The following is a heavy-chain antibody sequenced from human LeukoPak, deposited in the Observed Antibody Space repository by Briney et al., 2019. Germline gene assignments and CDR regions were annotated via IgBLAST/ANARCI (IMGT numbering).Heavy chain of an antibody. CDR3: AREQQSGYSYGYFAY. Sequence: SETLSLTCAVYGGSFSGYYWSWIRQPPGKGLEWIGEINHSGSTNYNPSLKSRVTISVDTSKNQFSLKLSSVTAADTAVYYCAREQQSGYSYGYFAYWGQGTLVTVSS. J-gene: IGHJ4*02. CDR1: GGSFSGYY. D-gene: IGHD5-18*01. V-gene: IGHV4-34*01. CDR2: INHSGST.